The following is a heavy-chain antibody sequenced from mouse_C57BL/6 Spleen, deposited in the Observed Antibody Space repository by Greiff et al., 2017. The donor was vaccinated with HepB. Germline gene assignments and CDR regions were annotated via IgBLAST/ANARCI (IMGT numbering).Heavy chain of an antibody. V-gene: IGHV1-19*01. J-gene: IGHJ1*03. CDR3: ARSPGYFDV. CDR2: INPYNGGT. CDR1: GYTFTDYY. Sequence: EVQLQESGPVLVKPGASVKMSCKASGYTFTDYYMNWVKQSHGKSLEWIGVINPYNGGTSYNQKFKGKATLTVDKSSSTAYMERNSLTSEDSAVYYCARSPGYFDVWGTGTTVTVSS.